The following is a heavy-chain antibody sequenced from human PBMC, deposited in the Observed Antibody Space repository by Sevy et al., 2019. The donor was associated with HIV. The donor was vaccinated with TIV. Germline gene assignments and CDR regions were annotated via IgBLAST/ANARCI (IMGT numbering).Heavy chain of an antibody. V-gene: IGHV3-7*01. Sequence: GGCLRLSCAASGFTFSSYYMNWVRQDPGKGLEWVANIKQYGSEKYYVDSVKGRFTISRDNAKNSLYLQMNSLRAEDTAEYYCARPRYLSYYYDRGLGAFDIWGQGTMVTVSS. J-gene: IGHJ3*02. D-gene: IGHD3-22*01. CDR1: GFTFSSYY. CDR3: ARPRYLSYYYDRGLGAFDI. CDR2: IKQYGSEK.